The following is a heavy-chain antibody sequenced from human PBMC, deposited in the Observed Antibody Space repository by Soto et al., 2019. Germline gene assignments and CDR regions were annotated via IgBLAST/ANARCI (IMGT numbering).Heavy chain of an antibody. CDR1: GGSISSDC. CDR2: IYYSGST. D-gene: IGHD3-3*01. Sequence: SSDTLCLTWTVSGGSISSDCWSWIRQPPGKGLEWIGYIYYSGSTNYNPSLKSRVTISVDTSKNQFSLKLSSVTAADTAVYYCAGGYYDFWSGYLATWGQGTLVTVSS. CDR3: AGGYYDFWSGYLAT. J-gene: IGHJ5*02. V-gene: IGHV4-59*01.